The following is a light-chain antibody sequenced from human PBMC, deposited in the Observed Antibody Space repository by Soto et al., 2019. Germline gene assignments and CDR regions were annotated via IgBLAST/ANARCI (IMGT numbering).Light chain of an antibody. CDR1: QSVSSY. V-gene: IGKV3-20*01. CDR2: SAS. J-gene: IGKJ1*01. Sequence: IVMTQSPATLSVSPGERATLSCRASQSVSSYLAWYQQKPGQAPRLLIYSASTRASGIPDRFSGSGSETDFILTISRLEPEDFALYYCQHYGNTWTFGQGTKVDIK. CDR3: QHYGNTWT.